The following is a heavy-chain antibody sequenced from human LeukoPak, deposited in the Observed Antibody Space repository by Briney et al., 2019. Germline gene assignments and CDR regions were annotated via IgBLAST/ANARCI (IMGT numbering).Heavy chain of an antibody. D-gene: IGHD7-27*01. Sequence: ASVKVSCKASGYTFTGYYMHWVRQAPGQGLEWMGWVNPNSGGTNYAQKFQGRVTMTRDTSISTAYMELSRLRSDDTAVYYCARAYLGTGDFDYWGQGTLVTVSS. V-gene: IGHV1-2*02. CDR2: VNPNSGGT. CDR1: GYTFTGYY. CDR3: ARAYLGTGDFDY. J-gene: IGHJ4*02.